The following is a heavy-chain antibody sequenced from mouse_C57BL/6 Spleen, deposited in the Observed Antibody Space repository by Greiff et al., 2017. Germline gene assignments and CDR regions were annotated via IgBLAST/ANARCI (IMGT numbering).Heavy chain of an antibody. CDR2: IHPSDSDT. CDR1: GYTFTSYW. CDR3: AIYYGNYSYWYFDV. J-gene: IGHJ1*03. V-gene: IGHV1-74*01. Sequence: QVQLQQPGAELVKPGASVKVSCKASGYTFTSYWMHWVKQRPGQGLEWIGRIHPSDSDTNYNQKFKGKATLTVDKSSSTAYMQLSSLTSEHSAVYYCAIYYGNYSYWYFDVWGTGTTVTVSS. D-gene: IGHD2-1*01.